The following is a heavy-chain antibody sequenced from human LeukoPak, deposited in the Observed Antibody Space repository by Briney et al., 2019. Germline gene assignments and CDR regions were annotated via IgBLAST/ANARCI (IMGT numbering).Heavy chain of an antibody. CDR3: ARDGIQLDISDYGDYGYVDY. CDR1: GGTFSSYA. D-gene: IGHD4-17*01. J-gene: IGHJ4*02. Sequence: SVKVSCKASGGTFSSYAISWVRQAPGQGLEWMGRIIPILGIANYAQKFLGRVTITADKSTSTAYMELSSPRSEDTAVYYCARDGIQLDISDYGDYGYVDYWGQGTLVTVSS. V-gene: IGHV1-69*04. CDR2: IIPILGIA.